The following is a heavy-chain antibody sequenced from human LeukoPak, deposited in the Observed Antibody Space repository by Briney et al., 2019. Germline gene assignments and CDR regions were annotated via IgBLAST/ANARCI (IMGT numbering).Heavy chain of an antibody. CDR1: GGSISSYY. V-gene: IGHV4-59*01. CDR2: IYYSGST. D-gene: IGHD3-3*01. J-gene: IGHJ4*02. Sequence: SETLSLTCTVSGGSISSYYGSWIRQPPGKGLEWIGYIYYSGSTKYNPSLKSRVTISVDTSKNQFSLKLSSVTAADTAVYYCASYDFWSGPPYWGQGTLVTVSS. CDR3: ASYDFWSGPPY.